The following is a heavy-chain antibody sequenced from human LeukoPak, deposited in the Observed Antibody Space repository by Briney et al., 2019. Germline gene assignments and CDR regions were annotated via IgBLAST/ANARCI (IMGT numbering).Heavy chain of an antibody. CDR1: GYTFTDYY. D-gene: IGHD3-3*01. CDR3: ARVGTIFGVVILGY. J-gene: IGHJ4*02. Sequence: ASVKVSCKASGYTFTDYYMHWVRQATGQGLEWMGWMNPNSGNTGYAQKFQGRVTITRNTSISTAYMELSSLRSEDTAVYYCARVGTIFGVVILGYWGQGTLVTVSS. CDR2: MNPNSGNT. V-gene: IGHV1-8*03.